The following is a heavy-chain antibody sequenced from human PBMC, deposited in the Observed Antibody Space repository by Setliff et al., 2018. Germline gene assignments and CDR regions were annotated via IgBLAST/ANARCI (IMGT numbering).Heavy chain of an antibody. D-gene: IGHD6-19*01. CDR3: ARGRAGHSGH. Sequence: SENLSLTCTVSGASITNINYYWGLIRQPPGKGLEWIGSIFYSGRTFYNPSLKSRVTISVDTSKNQFSLTLSSVTAADTAVYNCARGRAGHSGHWGQGTLVTVSS. CDR2: IFYSGRT. V-gene: IGHV4-39*01. CDR1: GASITNINYY. J-gene: IGHJ4*02.